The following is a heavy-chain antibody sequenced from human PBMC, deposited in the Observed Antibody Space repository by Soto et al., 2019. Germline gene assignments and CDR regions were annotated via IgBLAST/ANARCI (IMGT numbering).Heavy chain of an antibody. D-gene: IGHD3-10*01. CDR1: GDTFNFYS. J-gene: IGHJ4*02. CDR3: ASNYGSGSRAFDS. CDR2: VNPILSMS. V-gene: IGHV1-69*02. Sequence: QVQLVQSGAEVKSAGSSVKVSCKASGDTFNFYSINWVRQAPGLGLEWVGRVNPILSMSNYAQRFQGRVTXTXDQXKGTAYMELRSLRSEDTAIYYCASNYGSGSRAFDSWGQGALVTVSS.